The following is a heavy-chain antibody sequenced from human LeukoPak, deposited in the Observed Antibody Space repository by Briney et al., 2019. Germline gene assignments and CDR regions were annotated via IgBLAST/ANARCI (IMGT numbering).Heavy chain of an antibody. CDR3: ARVVTRPYYYGMDV. CDR1: GYTFTSYG. D-gene: IGHD2-15*01. CDR2: ISAYNGNT. Sequence: GASVKVSCKASGYTFTSYGISWVRQAPGQGLEWMGWISAYNGNTNYAQKLQGRVTMTTDTSTSTAYMELRSLRSDDTAVYYCARVVTRPYYYGMDVWGQGTTVTVSS. V-gene: IGHV1-18*01. J-gene: IGHJ6*02.